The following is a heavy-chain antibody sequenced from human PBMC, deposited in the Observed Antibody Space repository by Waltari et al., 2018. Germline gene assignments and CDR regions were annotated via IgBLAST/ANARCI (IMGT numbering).Heavy chain of an antibody. CDR1: GFSLSTSGVG. Sequence: QITLKESGPTLVKPTQTLTLTCTFSGFSLSTSGVGVGWIRQPPGKALEWLALIYWNDDKRYSPSLKSRLTITKDTSKNQVVLTMTNMDPVDTATYYCAHSADSSSSLPDAFDIWGQGTMVTVSS. J-gene: IGHJ3*02. D-gene: IGHD6-6*01. CDR2: IYWNDDK. V-gene: IGHV2-5*01. CDR3: AHSADSSSSLPDAFDI.